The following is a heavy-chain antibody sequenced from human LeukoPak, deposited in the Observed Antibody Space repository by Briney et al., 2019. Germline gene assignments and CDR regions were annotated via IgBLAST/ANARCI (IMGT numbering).Heavy chain of an antibody. CDR3: ARGVAAVISPPYYFDY. D-gene: IGHD2-21*01. CDR2: ISAYNGNT. CDR1: GYTFTSYG. J-gene: IGHJ4*02. Sequence: ASVTVSCKASGYTFTSYGISWVRQAPGQGLEWMGWISAYNGNTNYAQKLQGRVTMTTDTSTSTAYMELRSLRSDDTAVYYCARGVAAVISPPYYFDYWGQGTLVTVSS. V-gene: IGHV1-18*01.